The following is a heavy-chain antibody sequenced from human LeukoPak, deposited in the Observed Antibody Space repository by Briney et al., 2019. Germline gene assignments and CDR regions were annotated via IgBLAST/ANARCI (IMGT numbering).Heavy chain of an antibody. CDR2: ISSSSSYI. D-gene: IGHD3-9*01. J-gene: IGHJ6*02. CDR3: AREKTYYDILTGYYVGGDYYYGMDV. V-gene: IGHV3-21*01. CDR1: GFTFSTYG. Sequence: GGSLRLPCAASGFTFSTYGMNWVRQAPGKGLEWVSSISSSSSYIYYADSVKGRFTISRDNAKNSLYLQMNSLRAEDTAVYYCAREKTYYDILTGYYVGGDYYYGMDVWGQGTTVTVSS.